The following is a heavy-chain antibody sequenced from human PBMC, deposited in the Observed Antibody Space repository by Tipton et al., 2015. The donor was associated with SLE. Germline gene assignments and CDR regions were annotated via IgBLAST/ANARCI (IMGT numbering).Heavy chain of an antibody. D-gene: IGHD6-13*01. J-gene: IGHJ4*02. CDR1: GFTFSNAW. V-gene: IGHV3-15*01. CDR2: IKSKTDGGTT. CDR3: ARDVAAAGHGGLFDY. Sequence: SLRLSCAASGFTFSNAWMSWVRQAPGKGLEWVGRIKSKTDGGTTDYAAPVKGRFTISRDNSKNTLYLQMNSLRAEDTAVYYCARDVAAAGHGGLFDYWGQGTLVTVSS.